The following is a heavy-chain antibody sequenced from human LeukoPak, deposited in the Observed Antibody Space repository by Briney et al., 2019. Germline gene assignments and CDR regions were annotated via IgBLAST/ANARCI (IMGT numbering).Heavy chain of an antibody. V-gene: IGHV4-59*08. CDR3: ARHFLWFGELMAFDY. CDR2: INYSGST. Sequence: SETLSFTSTVSAFTISSYYWVWIRQPPGKGLEWIGYINYSGSTNYNPSLKTRVAISVDRSKNQFSLKVSSETAADTDVYYCARHFLWFGELMAFDYWGQGTLVTVSS. CDR1: AFTISSYY. J-gene: IGHJ4*02. D-gene: IGHD3-10*01.